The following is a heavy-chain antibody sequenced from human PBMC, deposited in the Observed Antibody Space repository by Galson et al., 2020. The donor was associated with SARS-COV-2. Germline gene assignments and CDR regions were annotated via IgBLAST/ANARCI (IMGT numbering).Heavy chain of an antibody. D-gene: IGHD3-3*01. CDR2: IYYSGST. CDR1: GGSISSSSYY. Sequence: SETLSLTCTVSGGSISSSSYYWGWTRQPPGKGLEWIGSIYYSGSTYYNPSLKSRVTISVDTSKNQFSLKRSSVTAADTAVYYCARSPIRITIFGVPERWFDPWGQGTLVTVSS. V-gene: IGHV4-39*01. J-gene: IGHJ5*02. CDR3: ARSPIRITIFGVPERWFDP.